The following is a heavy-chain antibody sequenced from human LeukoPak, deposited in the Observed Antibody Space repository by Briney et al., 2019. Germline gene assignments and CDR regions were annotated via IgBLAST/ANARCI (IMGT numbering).Heavy chain of an antibody. V-gene: IGHV3-66*01. CDR3: ARVESAAGTGNWFDP. D-gene: IGHD6-13*01. CDR1: GFTVSSYY. Sequence: GGSLRLSCAASGFTVSSYYMTWVRQAPGKGLEWVSVIYSSGSSYYADSVKGRFTMSRDNSKNTLYLQMSSLRAEDTAVYYCARVESAAGTGNWFDPWGQGTLVTVSS. CDR2: IYSSGSS. J-gene: IGHJ5*02.